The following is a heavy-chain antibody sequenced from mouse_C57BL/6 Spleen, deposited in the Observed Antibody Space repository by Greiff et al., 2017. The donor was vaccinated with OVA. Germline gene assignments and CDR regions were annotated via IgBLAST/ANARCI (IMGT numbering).Heavy chain of an antibody. CDR2: ISDGGSYT. CDR3: AREGV. J-gene: IGHJ1*03. V-gene: IGHV5-4*01. Sequence: EVQLLEPRAILVKPGVSLKLSCAASGFTFSSYAMSWVRQTPEKRLEWVATISDGGSYTYYPDNVKGRFTISRDNAKNNLYLQMSHLKSEDTAMYYCAREGVWGTGTTVTVSS. CDR1: GFTFSSYA.